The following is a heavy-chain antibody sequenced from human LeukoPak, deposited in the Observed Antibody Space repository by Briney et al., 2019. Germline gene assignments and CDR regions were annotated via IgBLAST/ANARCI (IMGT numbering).Heavy chain of an antibody. CDR2: ISGSGTNT. CDR3: TSPRQQLVRALGY. Sequence: GGSLRLSCAASGFTFSSYAMNWVRQAPGKGLEWVSVISGSGTNTYYADSVKGRFTISRDNSKNTAYLQMNSLKTEDTAVYYCTSPRQQLVRALGYWGQGTLVTVSS. CDR1: GFTFSSYA. D-gene: IGHD6-13*01. V-gene: IGHV3-23*01. J-gene: IGHJ4*02.